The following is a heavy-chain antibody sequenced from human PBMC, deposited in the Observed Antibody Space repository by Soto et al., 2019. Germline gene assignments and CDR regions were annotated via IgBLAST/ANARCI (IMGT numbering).Heavy chain of an antibody. Sequence: PGESLKISCKGFGYRFTSYWIGWVRQMPGKGLEWMGIIYPGDSDIRYSPSFQGQVTISVDKSISTAYLQLSSLKASDTAMYYCARQTGTMMRVNWFDPWGQGTRVTVSS. CDR1: GYRFTSYW. J-gene: IGHJ5*02. CDR3: ARQTGTMMRVNWFDP. CDR2: IYPGDSDI. V-gene: IGHV5-51*01. D-gene: IGHD3-22*01.